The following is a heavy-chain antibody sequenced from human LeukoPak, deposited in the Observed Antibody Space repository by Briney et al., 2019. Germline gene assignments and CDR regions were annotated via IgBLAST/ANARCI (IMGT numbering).Heavy chain of an antibody. Sequence: GGSLRLSCAASGFTFSSYSMNWVRQAPGKGLEWVSYISSSSSTIYYADSVKGRFTISRDSAKNSLFLQMNSLSAEDTAIYYCARGMGHNYYYMDVWGKGTTVTVSS. D-gene: IGHD2-8*01. CDR3: ARGMGHNYYYMDV. CDR2: ISSSSSTI. CDR1: GFTFSSYS. J-gene: IGHJ6*03. V-gene: IGHV3-48*01.